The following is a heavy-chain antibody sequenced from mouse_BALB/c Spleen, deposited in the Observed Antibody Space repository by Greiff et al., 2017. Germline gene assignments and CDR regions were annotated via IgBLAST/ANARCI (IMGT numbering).Heavy chain of an antibody. Sequence: EVKLMESGGGLVKPGGSLKLSCAASGFTFSSYTMSWVRQTPEKRLEWVATISSGGSYTYYPDSVKGRFTISRDNDKNTLYLQMSSLKSEDTAMYYCTRGGTYGNCDYWGQGTTLTVSS. V-gene: IGHV5-6-4*01. D-gene: IGHD2-1*01. CDR2: ISSGGSYT. J-gene: IGHJ2*01. CDR3: TRGGTYGNCDY. CDR1: GFTFSSYT.